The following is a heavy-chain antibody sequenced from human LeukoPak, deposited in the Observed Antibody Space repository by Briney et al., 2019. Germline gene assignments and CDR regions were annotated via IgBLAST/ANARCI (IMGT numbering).Heavy chain of an antibody. V-gene: IGHV4-59*12. CDR2: IYYSENT. J-gene: IGHJ4*02. CDR1: GDSISSYY. D-gene: IGHD4-23*01. Sequence: SETLSLTCTVSGDSISSYYWSWIRQPPGKGLECIGYIYYSENTFYNPSLKSRVTISLDTSKNQFSLKLSSVTAADTAVYYCARDYGGNSGFDYWGQGTLVTVSP. CDR3: ARDYGGNSGFDY.